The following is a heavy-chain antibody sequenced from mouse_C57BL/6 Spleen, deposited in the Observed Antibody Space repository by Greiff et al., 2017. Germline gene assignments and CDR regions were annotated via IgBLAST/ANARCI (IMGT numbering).Heavy chain of an antibody. J-gene: IGHJ4*01. Sequence: EVMLVESGAELVRPGASVKLSCTASGFNIKDDYMHWVKQRPEQGLEWIGWIDPENGDTEYASKFQGKATITADTSSNTAYLQLSSLTSEDTAVYYCTTAYSSDYYYAMDYWGQGTSVTVSS. V-gene: IGHV14-4*01. CDR1: GFNIKDDY. CDR3: TTAYSSDYYYAMDY. D-gene: IGHD3-2*02. CDR2: IDPENGDT.